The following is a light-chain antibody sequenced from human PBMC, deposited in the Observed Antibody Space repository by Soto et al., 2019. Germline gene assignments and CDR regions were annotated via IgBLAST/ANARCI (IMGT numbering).Light chain of an antibody. Sequence: EIVMTQSPATLSVSPGERATLSCRASQSVRSSIAWYQHKPGQAPRLLIYGASTRATGIPARISGSGSGTEFTLTIGSLQSEDFAVYYCQQYNNWPQTFGQGTKVDIK. J-gene: IGKJ1*01. V-gene: IGKV3-15*01. CDR2: GAS. CDR3: QQYNNWPQT. CDR1: QSVRSS.